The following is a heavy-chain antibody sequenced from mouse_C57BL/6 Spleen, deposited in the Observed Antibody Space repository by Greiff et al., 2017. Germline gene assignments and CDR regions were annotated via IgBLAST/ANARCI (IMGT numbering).Heavy chain of an antibody. J-gene: IGHJ2*01. V-gene: IGHV1-82*01. CDR2: IYPGDGDT. CDR1: GYAFSSSW. CDR3: ARSPKTYDGY. Sequence: QVQLQQSGPELVKPGASVKISCKASGYAFSSSWMNWVKQRPGKGLEWIGRIYPGDGDTNYNGKFKGKATLTADKSSSTAYMQLSSLTSEDSAVYFCARSPKTYDGYWGQGTTLTVSS. D-gene: IGHD2-12*01.